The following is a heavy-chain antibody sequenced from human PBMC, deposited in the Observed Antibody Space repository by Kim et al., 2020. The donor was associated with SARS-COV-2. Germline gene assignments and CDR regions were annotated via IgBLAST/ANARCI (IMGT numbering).Heavy chain of an antibody. CDR1: GFTFSGSA. Sequence: GGSLRLSCAASGFTFSGSAMHWVRQASGKGLEWVGRIRSKANSYATAYAASVKGRFTISRDDSKNTAYLQMNSLKTEDTAVYYCTSPRSEGTTVTNNWFDPWGQGTLVTVSS. J-gene: IGHJ5*02. CDR2: IRSKANSYAT. CDR3: TSPRSEGTTVTNNWFDP. V-gene: IGHV3-73*01. D-gene: IGHD4-17*01.